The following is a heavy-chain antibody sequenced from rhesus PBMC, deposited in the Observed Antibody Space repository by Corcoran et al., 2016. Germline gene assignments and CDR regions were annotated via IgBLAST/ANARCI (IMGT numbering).Heavy chain of an antibody. Sequence: EVQLVESGGGLAKPGGSLRLPCAASGFSFSDYYMYWVQQARGKGLEWVSGISYTGGSKYYADSVKGRFTISRENAKTTLYLQMDSLRAEDTAVYYCARDFQRLYYFDYWGQGVLVTVSS. CDR3: ARDFQRLYYFDY. D-gene: IGHD6-31*01. V-gene: IGHV3S18*01. J-gene: IGHJ4*01. CDR2: ISYTGGSK. CDR1: GFSFSDYY.